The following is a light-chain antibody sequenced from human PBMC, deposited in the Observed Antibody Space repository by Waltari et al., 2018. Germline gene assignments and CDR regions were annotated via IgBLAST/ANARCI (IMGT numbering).Light chain of an antibody. CDR3: QTGGHGTWV. CDR1: TGHSSHV. V-gene: IGLV4-69*01. CDR2: VNSDGSH. Sequence: QLVLTQSPSASASLGAPVKLTCTLSTGHSSHVIACLQQQPEKGPRYLMKVNSDGSHRKGDEIPDRFSGSSSGAERYLTISNLQSEDEADYYCQTGGHGTWVFGGGTKLTVL. J-gene: IGLJ3*02.